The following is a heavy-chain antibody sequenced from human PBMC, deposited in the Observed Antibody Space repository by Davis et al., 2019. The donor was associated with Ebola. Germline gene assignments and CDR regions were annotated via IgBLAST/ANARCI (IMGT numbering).Heavy chain of an antibody. Sequence: GGSLRLSCAASGFTVSSNYMSWVRQAPGKGLEWVSVIYSGGSRYYADSVKGRFTISRDNSKNTLYLQMNSLRAEDTAVYYCAGQPSTYYYDSSGYSYYYYGMDVWGQGTTVTVSS. J-gene: IGHJ6*02. CDR1: GFTVSSNY. V-gene: IGHV3-53*01. D-gene: IGHD3-22*01. CDR3: AGQPSTYYYDSSGYSYYYYGMDV. CDR2: IYSGGSR.